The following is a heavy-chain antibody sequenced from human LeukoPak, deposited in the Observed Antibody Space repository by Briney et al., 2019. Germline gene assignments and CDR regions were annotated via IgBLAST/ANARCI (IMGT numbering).Heavy chain of an antibody. D-gene: IGHD3-16*01. CDR1: GGSVTSYY. CDR2: VYYSGTT. V-gene: IGHV4-59*02. J-gene: IGHJ6*04. Sequence: SETLSLTCAVSGGSVTSYYWSWVRQVPGKGLEWIGYVYYSGTTNYNPSLKGRVTISVDTSKNQFSLQLTSVTAADTAVYYCARAPVSTAYLHYYSMDVWGKGTMVTVSS. CDR3: ARAPVSTAYLHYYSMDV.